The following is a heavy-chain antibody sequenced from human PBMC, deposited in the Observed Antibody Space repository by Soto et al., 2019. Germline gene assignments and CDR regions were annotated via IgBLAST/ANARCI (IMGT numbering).Heavy chain of an antibody. CDR2: IYPGDSDT. Sequence: GESLKISCKGCGYRFTSYCMGWVRQMTGKGLEWMGIIYPGDSDTRYSPSFQGQVTISADKSISTAYLQWSSLKASDTAMYYCASPTSITMVREYGMDVWGQGTTVTVSS. CDR1: GYRFTSYC. CDR3: ASPTSITMVREYGMDV. J-gene: IGHJ6*02. D-gene: IGHD3-10*01. V-gene: IGHV5-51*01.